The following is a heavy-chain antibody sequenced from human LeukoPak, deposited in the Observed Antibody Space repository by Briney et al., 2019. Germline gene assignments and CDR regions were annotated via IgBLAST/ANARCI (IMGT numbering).Heavy chain of an antibody. CDR3: ARHSFPRGYPFDY. D-gene: IGHD5-18*01. CDR2: IYHSGST. J-gene: IGHJ4*02. V-gene: IGHV4-30-2*01. CDR1: GGSISSGGYY. Sequence: PSQTLSLTCTVSGGSISSGGYYWSWIRQPPGKGLEWIGYIYHSGSTYYNPSLKSRVTISVDRSKNQFSLKLSSVTAADTAVYYCARHSFPRGYPFDYWGQGTLVTVSS.